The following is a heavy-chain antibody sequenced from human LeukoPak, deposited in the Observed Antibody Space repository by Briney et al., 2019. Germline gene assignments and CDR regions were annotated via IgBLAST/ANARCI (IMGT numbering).Heavy chain of an antibody. Sequence: SVKVSCQASGGTFSSYAISWVRQAPGQGLEWMGGLIPIFGTANYAQKFQGRVTITADESTSTAYMELGSLRSEDTAVYYCASDSCSGGSCLDYWGQGTLVTVSS. CDR3: ASDSCSGGSCLDY. J-gene: IGHJ4*02. V-gene: IGHV1-69*01. D-gene: IGHD2-15*01. CDR2: LIPIFGTA. CDR1: GGTFSSYA.